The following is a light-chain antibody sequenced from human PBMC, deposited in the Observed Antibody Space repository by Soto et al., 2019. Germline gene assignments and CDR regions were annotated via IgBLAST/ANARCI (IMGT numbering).Light chain of an antibody. J-gene: IGLJ3*02. CDR3: QVWGSSEGV. CDR2: DDT. V-gene: IGLV3-21*02. Sequence: SYELTQPPSGSVAPGQTATVTCGGDNIRSKGVHWYQQRPGRAPVLVFSDDTVRPSWIPGRFSGSSSGNTATLAISRVEAGDEADYDCQVWGSSEGVFGGGTQLTVL. CDR1: NIRSKG.